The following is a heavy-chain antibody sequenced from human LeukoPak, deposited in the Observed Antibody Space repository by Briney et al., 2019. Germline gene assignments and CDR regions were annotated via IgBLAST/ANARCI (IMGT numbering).Heavy chain of an antibody. J-gene: IGHJ6*04. Sequence: PSETLSLTCAVYGGSCSGYYWIWIRQPPGKGLEWIGEINHSGSTNYNPSLKSRVTISVDTSKNQFSLKLSSVTAADTAVYYCAIRTGYYGNYYYYGMDVWGKGTTVTVSS. D-gene: IGHD3/OR15-3a*01. V-gene: IGHV4-34*01. CDR3: AIRTGYYGNYYYYGMDV. CDR1: GGSCSGYY. CDR2: INHSGST.